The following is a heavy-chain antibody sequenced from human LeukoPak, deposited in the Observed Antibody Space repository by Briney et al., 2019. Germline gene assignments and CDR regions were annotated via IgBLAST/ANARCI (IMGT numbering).Heavy chain of an antibody. CDR3: ARLVGGTAFDI. Sequence: ASVNVSCTASGYTFTIYAMHWVRPAPGQRLEWMGWINAGNGNTKYSQKFQGRVTITRDTSASTAYMELSSLRSEDTAVYYCARLVGGTAFDIWGQGTMVTVSS. CDR2: INAGNGNT. J-gene: IGHJ3*02. D-gene: IGHD1-26*01. V-gene: IGHV1-3*01. CDR1: GYTFTIYA.